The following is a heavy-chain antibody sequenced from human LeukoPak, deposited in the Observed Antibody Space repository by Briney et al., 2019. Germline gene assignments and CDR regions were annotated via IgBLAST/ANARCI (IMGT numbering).Heavy chain of an antibody. CDR3: AKVPAYRPNGAFDI. CDR2: ISGSGGST. D-gene: IGHD2-2*01. Sequence: GGNLRLSCAASGSTFSSYGMSWVRQAPGQGLEWGSGISGSGGSTYYADSVKGRFTISRDNSKNTLYLQMNSLRAEDTAVYYCAKVPAYRPNGAFDIWGQGTMVTVSS. CDR1: GSTFSSYG. V-gene: IGHV3-23*01. J-gene: IGHJ3*02.